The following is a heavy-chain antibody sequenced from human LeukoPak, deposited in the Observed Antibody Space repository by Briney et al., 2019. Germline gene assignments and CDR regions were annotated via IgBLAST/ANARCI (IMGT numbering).Heavy chain of an antibody. CDR2: INHSGST. CDR3: ARATGWVGAIYYFDY. CDR1: GGSFSGYY. Sequence: PSETLSLTCAVYGGSFSGYYWSWIRQPPGKGLEWIGEINHSGSTNYNPSLKSRVTISVDTSKNQFSLKLSSVTAADTAVYYCARATGWVGAIYYFDYWGQGTLVTVSS. D-gene: IGHD1-26*01. J-gene: IGHJ4*02. V-gene: IGHV4-34*01.